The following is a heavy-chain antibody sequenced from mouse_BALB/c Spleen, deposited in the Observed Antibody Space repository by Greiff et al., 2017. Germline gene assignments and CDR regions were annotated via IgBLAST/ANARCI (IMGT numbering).Heavy chain of an antibody. V-gene: IGHV5-12-1*01. CDR3: ARQNRYYAMDY. D-gene: IGHD2-14*01. CDR2: ISSGGGST. CDR1: GFAFSSYD. J-gene: IGHJ4*01. Sequence: EVNLVESGGGLVKPGGSLKLSCAASGFAFSSYDMSWVRQTPEKRLEWVAYISSGGGSTYYPDTVKGRFTISRDNAKNTLYLQMSSLKSEDTAMYYCARQNRYYAMDYWGQGTSVTVSS.